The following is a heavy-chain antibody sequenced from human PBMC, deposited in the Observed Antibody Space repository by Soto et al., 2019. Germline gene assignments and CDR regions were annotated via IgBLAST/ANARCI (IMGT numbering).Heavy chain of an antibody. CDR2: IIPILGIA. Sequence: GASVKVCCTASGGTFSIYTISGVRQAPGQGLEWIGRIIPILGIANYAQKFQGRVTITADKSTSTAYMELSSLRSEDTAVYYCARDQGGGSSYAFDIWGQGTMVTVSS. V-gene: IGHV1-69*04. D-gene: IGHD2-15*01. CDR3: ARDQGGGSSYAFDI. CDR1: GGTFSIYT. J-gene: IGHJ3*02.